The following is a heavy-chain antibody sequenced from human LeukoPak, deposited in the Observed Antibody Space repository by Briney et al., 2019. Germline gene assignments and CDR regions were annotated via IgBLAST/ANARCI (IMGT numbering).Heavy chain of an antibody. D-gene: IGHD6-6*01. CDR3: AAGWIAARPLFDY. J-gene: IGHJ4*02. CDR1: GFTFTNSA. V-gene: IGHV1-58*01. CDR2: IVVGGGNT. Sequence: ASVKVSCKASGFTFTNSAVQWVRQARGQRLEWIGWIVVGGGNTNYAQKFQERVTITRDMSTSTAYMELRSLRSEDTAVYYCAAGWIAARPLFDYWGQGTLVTASS.